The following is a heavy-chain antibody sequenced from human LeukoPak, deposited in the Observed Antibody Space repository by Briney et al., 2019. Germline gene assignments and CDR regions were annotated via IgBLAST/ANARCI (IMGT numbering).Heavy chain of an antibody. V-gene: IGHV3-21*01. CDR2: ISSSSSHI. Sequence: PGGSLRLSCAASGFTFSSYSMNWVRQAPGKELEWVSSISSSSSHIYYADSVKGRFTISRDNAKNSLYLQMNSLRAEDTAVYYCASTLSPTKYCSGGSCYSGRDYWGQGTLVTVSS. J-gene: IGHJ4*02. D-gene: IGHD2-15*01. CDR3: ASTLSPTKYCSGGSCYSGRDY. CDR1: GFTFSSYS.